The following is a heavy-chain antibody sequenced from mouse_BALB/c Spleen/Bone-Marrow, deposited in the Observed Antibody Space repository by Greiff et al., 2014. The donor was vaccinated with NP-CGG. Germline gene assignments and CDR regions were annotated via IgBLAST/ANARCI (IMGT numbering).Heavy chain of an antibody. Sequence: QVQLQQSGAELVRPGASVTLSCKASGYTFTDYEMHLVKQTPVHGLEWIGAIDPETGGTAYNQKFKGKATLTADKSSSTAYMELRSLTSEDSAVYYCTSYDWFAYWGQGTLVTVSA. CDR1: GYTFTDYE. CDR2: IDPETGGT. J-gene: IGHJ3*01. D-gene: IGHD2-12*01. V-gene: IGHV1-15*01. CDR3: TSYDWFAY.